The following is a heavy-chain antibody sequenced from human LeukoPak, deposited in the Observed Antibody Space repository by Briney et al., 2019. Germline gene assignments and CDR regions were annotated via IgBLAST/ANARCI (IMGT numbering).Heavy chain of an antibody. Sequence: ASVKVSCKASGGTFSSHAISWVRQAPGQGLEWVGGIIPIFGTTNYAQKFQGRVTITTDESTSTGYMELRSLRSDDTAVYYCARGDSGYDYGFDNWGQGILVTVSS. CDR2: IIPIFGTT. CDR1: GGTFSSHA. D-gene: IGHD5-12*01. V-gene: IGHV1-69*05. J-gene: IGHJ4*02. CDR3: ARGDSGYDYGFDN.